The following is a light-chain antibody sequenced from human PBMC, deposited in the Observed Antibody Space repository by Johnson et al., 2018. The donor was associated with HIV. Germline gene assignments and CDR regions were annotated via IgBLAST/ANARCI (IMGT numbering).Light chain of an antibody. Sequence: QSVLTQPPSVSAAPGQKVTISCSGSTSNIGNNYVSWYQQLPGTAPKLLIYDNNKRPSGIPDRFSGSKSGTSATLGITGLQTGDEADYYCGTWDSRLRFGFFGTGTKVTVL. CDR1: TSNIGNNY. V-gene: IGLV1-51*01. CDR3: GTWDSRLRFGF. CDR2: DNN. J-gene: IGLJ1*01.